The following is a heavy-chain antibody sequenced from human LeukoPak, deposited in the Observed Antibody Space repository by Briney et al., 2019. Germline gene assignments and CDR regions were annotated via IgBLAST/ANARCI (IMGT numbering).Heavy chain of an antibody. D-gene: IGHD3-9*01. CDR1: GGSFSGYY. J-gene: IGHJ6*03. V-gene: IGHV4-34*01. Sequence: PSETLSLTCAVYGGSFSGYYWSWIRQPPGKGLEWIGEINHSGSTNYNPSLKSRVTISVDTSKNQFSLKLSSVTAADTAVYYCARGVVDYDILTGYRNYYYYMDVWGKGTTVTISS. CDR2: INHSGST. CDR3: ARGVVDYDILTGYRNYYYYMDV.